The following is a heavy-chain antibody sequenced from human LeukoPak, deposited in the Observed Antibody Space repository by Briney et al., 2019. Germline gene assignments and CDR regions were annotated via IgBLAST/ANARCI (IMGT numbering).Heavy chain of an antibody. CDR1: GFTFSSYR. Sequence: GGSLTLSCSASGFTFSSYRMHWLRQPPGKGLEWGAIMSYDGGQKYYPDSVKGRFTISRDISKNTLYLQMNSLSPEDTAGYYCARGRAVSGSEEGDYWGQGTLVIVSP. D-gene: IGHD3-16*01. V-gene: IGHV3-30*19. CDR3: ARGRAVSGSEEGDY. CDR2: MSYDGGQK. J-gene: IGHJ4*02.